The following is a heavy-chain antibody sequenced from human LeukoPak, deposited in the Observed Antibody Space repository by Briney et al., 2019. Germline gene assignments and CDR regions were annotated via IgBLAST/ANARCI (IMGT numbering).Heavy chain of an antibody. CDR3: ARDHDREGFCFDY. J-gene: IGHJ4*02. CDR1: GGSISSGDYY. CDR2: IYYSGST. V-gene: IGHV4-30-4*01. Sequence: SETLSLTCTVSGGSISSGDYYWRWVRQPPGKGLEWIGYIYYSGSTYYNPSLKSRVTISVGTSKNQFSLKLSSVTAADTAVYYCARDHDREGFCFDYWGQGTLVTVSS. D-gene: IGHD1-1*01.